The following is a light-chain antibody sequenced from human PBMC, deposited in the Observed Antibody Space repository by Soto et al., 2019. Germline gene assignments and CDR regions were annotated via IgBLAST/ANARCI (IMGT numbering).Light chain of an antibody. CDR3: QHFNGYSYT. CDR2: RTS. CDR1: QSISNW. V-gene: IGKV1-5*03. Sequence: DIQMTQSPSTLTASVGDRVTITCRASQSISNWLAWYQQKPGKAPKLLIFRTSTLESGVPSRFSGSGSGTEFTLTISSLQPDDFATYHCQHFNGYSYTFGQGTKLEIK. J-gene: IGKJ2*01.